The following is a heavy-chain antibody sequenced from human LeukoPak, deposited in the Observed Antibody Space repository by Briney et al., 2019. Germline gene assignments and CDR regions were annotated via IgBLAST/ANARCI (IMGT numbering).Heavy chain of an antibody. CDR2: VSGSGSTT. J-gene: IGHJ4*02. D-gene: IGHD3-10*01. Sequence: GGSLRLSCAASGFTFSTYGMNWVRQAPGKGLEWVSAVSGSGSTTYYARSVKGRFTVSRDNSKNTLYLQMNSLRAEDTAVYYCAKAAPTAMVRGVMKPFDYWGQGTLVTVSS. CDR1: GFTFSTYG. CDR3: AKAAPTAMVRGVMKPFDY. V-gene: IGHV3-23*01.